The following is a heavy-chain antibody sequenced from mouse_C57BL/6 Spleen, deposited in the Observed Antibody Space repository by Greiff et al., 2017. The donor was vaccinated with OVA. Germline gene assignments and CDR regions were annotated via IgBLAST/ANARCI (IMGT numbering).Heavy chain of an antibody. CDR1: GYTFTSYG. CDR2: IYPRSGNT. Sequence: QVQLQQSGAELARPGASVKLSCKASGYTFTSYGISWVKQRTGQGLEWIGEIYPRSGNTYYNEKFKGKATLTADKSSSTAYMELRSLTSEDSAVYFCARGDGNWYFDVWGTGTTVTVSS. V-gene: IGHV1-81*01. D-gene: IGHD2-1*01. J-gene: IGHJ1*03. CDR3: ARGDGNWYFDV.